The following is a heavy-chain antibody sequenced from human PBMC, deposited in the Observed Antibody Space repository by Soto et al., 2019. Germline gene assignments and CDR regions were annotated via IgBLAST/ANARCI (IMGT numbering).Heavy chain of an antibody. CDR1: GVSFSGYY. J-gene: IGHJ4*02. V-gene: IGHV4-59*01. CDR2: IYYSGST. CDR3: ARTPHYYDSSGYPDV. Sequence: SETLSLTCAVYGVSFSGYYWSWIRQPPGKGLEWIGYIYYSGSTNYNPSLNSRVTISVDTSKNQFSLKLSSVTAADTAVYYCARTPHYYDSSGYPDVWGPGTLVTVSS. D-gene: IGHD3-22*01.